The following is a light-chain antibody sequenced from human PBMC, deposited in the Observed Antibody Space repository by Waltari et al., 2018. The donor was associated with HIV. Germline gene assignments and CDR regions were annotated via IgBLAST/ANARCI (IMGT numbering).Light chain of an antibody. CDR2: NTY. V-gene: IGLV1-44*01. CDR3: AAWDDYMEGHV. Sequence: QSVLTQPPSASGTPGQTVTISCSGSSANLGTNTVTWYQQLPGTAPKLLIYNTYQRPSGVPDRVSGSQSGTSASLAISGLQSEDEADYYCAAWDDYMEGHVFGGGTKLTIL. CDR1: SANLGTNT. J-gene: IGLJ2*01.